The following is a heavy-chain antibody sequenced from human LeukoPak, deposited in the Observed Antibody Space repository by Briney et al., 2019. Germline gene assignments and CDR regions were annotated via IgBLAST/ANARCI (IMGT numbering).Heavy chain of an antibody. CDR2: IYYSGST. CDR3: ARDSPTGYCSGGSCSPPRV. V-gene: IGHV4-59*01. D-gene: IGHD2-15*01. J-gene: IGHJ4*02. CDR1: GGSISSYY. Sequence: SETLSLTCTVSGGSISSYYWSWIRQPPGKGLEWIGYIYYSGSTNYNPSLKSRVTISVDTSKNQFSLRLSSVTAAYTAVYYCARDSPTGYCSGGSCSPPRVWGQGTLVTVSS.